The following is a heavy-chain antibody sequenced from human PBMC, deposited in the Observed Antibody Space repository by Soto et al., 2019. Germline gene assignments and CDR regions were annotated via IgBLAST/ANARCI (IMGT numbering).Heavy chain of an antibody. Sequence: QLQLQESGSGLVKPSQTLSLTCAVSGGSISSGDYSWSWVRQPPGKGLEWIAYIYHSGSTYYGPSLKSRVTISVDRSKNQFSLKLSSVTAADTAVYYCARHAYTSSSSCFDPWGQGTLVTVSS. J-gene: IGHJ5*02. V-gene: IGHV4-30-2*01. D-gene: IGHD6-6*01. CDR1: GGSISSGDYS. CDR3: ARHAYTSSSSCFDP. CDR2: IYHSGST.